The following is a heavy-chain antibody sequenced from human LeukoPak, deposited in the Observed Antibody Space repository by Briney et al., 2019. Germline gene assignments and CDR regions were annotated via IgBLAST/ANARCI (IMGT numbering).Heavy chain of an antibody. CDR2: MNPNSGNT. Sequence: ASVKVSCKASGYTFTSYDINWVRPATGQGLEWMGWMNPNSGNTDYTQKFQGRVTMTRNTPISTAYMELSSLRSEDTAVYYGARASSGAAIQLWFRHYYYYYGMDVWGQGTTVTVSS. V-gene: IGHV1-8*01. D-gene: IGHD5-18*01. CDR3: ARASSGAAIQLWFRHYYYYYGMDV. J-gene: IGHJ6*02. CDR1: GYTFTSYD.